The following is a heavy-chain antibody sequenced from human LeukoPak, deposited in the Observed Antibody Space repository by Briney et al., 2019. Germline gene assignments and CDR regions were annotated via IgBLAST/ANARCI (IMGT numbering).Heavy chain of an antibody. Sequence: PGGSLRLSCAASGFTFSSYGIHWVRQAPGKGLEWVAVVSYDGGYKYYADSVKGRFNISRDNSKNTLYLQMNGLRAEDTAVYYCAKGYSSGWAYPIDYWGQGTLVTVSS. CDR3: AKGYSSGWAYPIDY. CDR1: GFTFSSYG. CDR2: VSYDGGYK. V-gene: IGHV3-30*18. J-gene: IGHJ4*02. D-gene: IGHD6-19*01.